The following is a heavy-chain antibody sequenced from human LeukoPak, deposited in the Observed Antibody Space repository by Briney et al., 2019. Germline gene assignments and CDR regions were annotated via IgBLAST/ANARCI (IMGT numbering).Heavy chain of an antibody. Sequence: PGGSLRLSCAASGFTFSIYGMHWVRQAPGKGLEWVSAISGSGGSTYYADSVKGRFTISRDNSKNTLYLQMNSLRAEDTAVYYCARDYYYDSSGYPKDYWGQGTLVTVSS. J-gene: IGHJ4*02. D-gene: IGHD3-22*01. V-gene: IGHV3-23*01. CDR1: GFTFSIYG. CDR3: ARDYYYDSSGYPKDY. CDR2: ISGSGGST.